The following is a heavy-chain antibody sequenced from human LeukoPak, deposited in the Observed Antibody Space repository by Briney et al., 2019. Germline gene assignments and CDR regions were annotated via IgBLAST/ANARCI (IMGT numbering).Heavy chain of an antibody. CDR1: GGSMNNYY. V-gene: IGHV4-59*01. D-gene: IGHD1-1*01. CDR3: ARVRTNHFPSFDF. J-gene: IGHJ4*02. Sequence: PSETLSLTCTVSGGSMNNYYWSWIRQPPGKGLEWIGYINYSGTTNYNPSLKSRVTISVDTSKNQFSLKLSSVTAADTAVYYCARVRTNHFPSFDFWGQGSLVTVSS. CDR2: INYSGTT.